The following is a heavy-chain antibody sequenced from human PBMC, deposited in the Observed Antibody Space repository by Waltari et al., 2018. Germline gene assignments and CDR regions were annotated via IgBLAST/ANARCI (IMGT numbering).Heavy chain of an antibody. D-gene: IGHD3-3*01. CDR2: IWYDGSNK. CDR3: ARGDFGVVIGGGLGY. V-gene: IGHV3-33*08. Sequence: QVQLVESGGGVVQPGRSLRLSCAASGFTFSSYGMHWVRQAPGKGLEWVAVIWYDGSNKYYADSVKGRFTISRDNSKNTLYLQMNSLRAEDTAMYYCARGDFGVVIGGGLGYWGQGTLVTVSS. CDR1: GFTFSSYG. J-gene: IGHJ4*02.